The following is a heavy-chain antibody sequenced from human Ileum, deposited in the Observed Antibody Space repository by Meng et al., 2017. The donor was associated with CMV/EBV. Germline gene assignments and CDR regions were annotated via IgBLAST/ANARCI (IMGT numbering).Heavy chain of an antibody. CDR2: ISGNGGSA. CDR1: RFMFSNNV. V-gene: IGHV3-23*01. CDR3: VTVNHAFWGSLGP. D-gene: IGHD3/OR15-3a*01. Sequence: GESLKISCAACRFMFSNNVMNWVRQAPGKGLEWVSSISGNGGSANYADSVKGRFTISRDNSKSTLYLQMHSLRADDTAIYYCVTVNHAFWGSLGPWGQGTLVTVSS. J-gene: IGHJ1*01.